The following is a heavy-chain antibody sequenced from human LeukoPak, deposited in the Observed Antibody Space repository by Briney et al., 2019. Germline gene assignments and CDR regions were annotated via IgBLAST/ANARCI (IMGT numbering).Heavy chain of an antibody. D-gene: IGHD6-6*01. CDR1: GFTFSASP. V-gene: IGHV3-73*01. CDR3: ARVVGQLVQVFDY. J-gene: IGHJ4*02. CDR2: ITGTHAT. Sequence: GGSLRLSCAASGFTFSASPMHWVRQASGKGLEWVGRITGTHATAYSATVKGRFTISRDDSKYTTYLQMNSLETEDTAVYYCARVVGQLVQVFDYWGQGTLVTVSS.